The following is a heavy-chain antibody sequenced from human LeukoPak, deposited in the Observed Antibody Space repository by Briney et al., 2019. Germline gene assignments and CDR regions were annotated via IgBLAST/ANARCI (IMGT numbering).Heavy chain of an antibody. J-gene: IGHJ6*02. CDR3: ARVTSSGWYSMDV. Sequence: PGGSPRLSCAASGFIVSSNYMSWVRQAPGKGLEWVSVIYSGDNTYYADSVKGRFTISRDNSKNTLYLQMNSLRVEDTAVHYCARVTSSGWYSMDVWGQGTTVTVSS. CDR2: IYSGDNT. CDR1: GFIVSSNY. V-gene: IGHV3-53*01. D-gene: IGHD6-19*01.